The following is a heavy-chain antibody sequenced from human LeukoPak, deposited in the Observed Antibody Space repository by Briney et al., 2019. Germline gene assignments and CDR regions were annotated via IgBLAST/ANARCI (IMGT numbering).Heavy chain of an antibody. CDR1: GGSISSYY. CDR3: ARDPRYCSGGSCYSTDDAFDI. Sequence: SETLSLTCTVSGGSISSYYWSWIRQLPGKGLEGIGYIYYSGSTNYNPSLKSRVTISVDTSKNQFSLKLSSVTAADTAVYYCARDPRYCSGGSCYSTDDAFDIWGQGTMVTVSS. CDR2: IYYSGST. V-gene: IGHV4-59*01. J-gene: IGHJ3*02. D-gene: IGHD2-15*01.